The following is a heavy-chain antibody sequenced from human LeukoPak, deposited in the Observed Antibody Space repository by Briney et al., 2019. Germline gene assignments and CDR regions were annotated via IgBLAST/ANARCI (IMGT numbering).Heavy chain of an antibody. CDR2: IYYSGST. V-gene: IGHV4-59*01. Sequence: SETLSLTCTVSGGSIGSYYWSWIRQPPGKGLEWIGYIYYSGSTSYNPSLKSRVTISVDTSKNQFFLKLSSVTAADTALYYCARGEDAAPFDYWGQGTLVTVSS. CDR1: GGSIGSYY. CDR3: ARGEDAAPFDY. J-gene: IGHJ4*02. D-gene: IGHD2-15*01.